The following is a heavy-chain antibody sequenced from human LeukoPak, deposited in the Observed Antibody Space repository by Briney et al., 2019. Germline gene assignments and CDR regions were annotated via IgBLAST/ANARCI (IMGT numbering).Heavy chain of an antibody. D-gene: IGHD6-13*01. CDR3: ARGGGSSSWYFFDY. Sequence: VASVKVSCKASGYTFTSYAMHWVRQAPGQRLERMGWINAGNGNTKYSQKFQGRVTITRDTSASTAYMELSSLRSEDTAVYYCARGGGSSSWYFFDYWGQGTLVTVSS. J-gene: IGHJ4*02. CDR1: GYTFTSYA. CDR2: INAGNGNT. V-gene: IGHV1-3*01.